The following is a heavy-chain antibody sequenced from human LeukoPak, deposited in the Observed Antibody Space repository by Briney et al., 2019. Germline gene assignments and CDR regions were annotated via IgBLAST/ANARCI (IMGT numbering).Heavy chain of an antibody. CDR3: ATEGSAPVEGAFDI. D-gene: IGHD1-26*01. CDR1: GFTVSSNY. CDR2: IYSGGST. J-gene: IGHJ3*02. Sequence: GGSLRLSCAASGFTVSSNYMSWVRQAPGKGLEWVSVIYSGGSTYYADSVKGRFTISRDNSKNTLYLQMNSLRAEDTAVYYCATEGSAPVEGAFDIWGQGTMVTVSS. V-gene: IGHV3-53*01.